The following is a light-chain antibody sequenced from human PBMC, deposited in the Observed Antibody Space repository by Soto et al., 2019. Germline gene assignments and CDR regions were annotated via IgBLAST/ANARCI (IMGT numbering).Light chain of an antibody. CDR1: SSDIGGYNY. Sequence: ALTQPASVSGSPGQSITISCTGTSSDIGGYNYVSWYQQHPGKGPKLMIYDVSSRPSGVSHRFSGSKSGDTASLTISGLPAEDEADYYCSSYTSSSTVVFGGGTKVTVL. J-gene: IGLJ2*01. V-gene: IGLV2-14*03. CDR3: SSYTSSSTVV. CDR2: DVS.